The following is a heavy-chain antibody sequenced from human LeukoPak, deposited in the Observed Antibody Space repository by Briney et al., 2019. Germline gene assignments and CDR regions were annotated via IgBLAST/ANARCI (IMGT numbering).Heavy chain of an antibody. Sequence: GESLKISCKASGYIFTNYWIGWVRQMPGKGLEWMGIIYPRESDTRYSPSFQGQVTVSADKSISTAYLQWNTLEASDTAMYYCARRQYSGYDFDFWGQGTLVTVSS. CDR2: IYPRESDT. J-gene: IGHJ4*02. V-gene: IGHV5-51*01. CDR3: ARRQYSGYDFDF. CDR1: GYIFTNYW. D-gene: IGHD5-12*01.